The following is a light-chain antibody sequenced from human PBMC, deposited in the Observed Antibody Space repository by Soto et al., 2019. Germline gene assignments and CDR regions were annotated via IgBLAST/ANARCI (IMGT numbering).Light chain of an antibody. Sequence: DIQMTQYPSTLSASVGDRVTITCRASQSISSWLAWYQQKPGKAPKLLIYKASSLESGVPSRFSGSGSGTEFTLTISSLQPDDFATYYCQQYNSYSPTTFGGGTKVEIK. V-gene: IGKV1-5*03. CDR1: QSISSW. CDR3: QQYNSYSPTT. J-gene: IGKJ4*01. CDR2: KAS.